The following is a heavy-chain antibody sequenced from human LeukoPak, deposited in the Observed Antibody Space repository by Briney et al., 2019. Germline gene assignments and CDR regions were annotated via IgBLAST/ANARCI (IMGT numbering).Heavy chain of an antibody. V-gene: IGHV3-7*01. Sequence: PGGSLRLSCAASGFTFSSYWMSWVRQAPGKGLDWVANIKQDGSEKYYVDSVKGRFTISRDNAKNSLYLQMNSLRAEDTAVYYCARAKGYGDYVRYFDYWGQGTLVTVSS. CDR1: GFTFSSYW. J-gene: IGHJ4*02. CDR3: ARAKGYGDYVRYFDY. CDR2: IKQDGSEK. D-gene: IGHD4-17*01.